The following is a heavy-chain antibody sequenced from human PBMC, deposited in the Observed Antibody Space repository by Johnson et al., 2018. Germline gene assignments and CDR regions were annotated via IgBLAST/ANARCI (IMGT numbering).Heavy chain of an antibody. CDR1: GFTFSSYS. D-gene: IGHD3-3*01. CDR3: YRGSGYYTNYGMDV. CDR2: ISSSSSTI. Sequence: VQLVQSGGGLVQPGGSLRLSCAASGFTFSSYSMNWVRQAPGKGLEWVSYISSSSSTIYYADSVKGRFTISRENAKNKLYLQMNSLRDEDTAVYYCYRGSGYYTNYGMDVWGQGTTVTVSS. V-gene: IGHV3-48*02. J-gene: IGHJ6*02.